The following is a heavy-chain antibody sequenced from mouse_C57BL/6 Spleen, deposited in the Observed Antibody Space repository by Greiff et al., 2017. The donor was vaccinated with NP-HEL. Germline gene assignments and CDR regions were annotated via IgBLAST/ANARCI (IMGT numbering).Heavy chain of an antibody. CDR3: ARSDDYDGAWFAY. V-gene: IGHV1-64*01. Sequence: VQLQQPGAELVKPGASVKLSCKASGYTFTSYWMHWVKRRPGQGLEWIGMIHPNSGSTNYNEKFKSKATLTVDKSSSTAYMQLSSLTSEDSAVYYCARSDDYDGAWFAYWGQGTLVTVSA. J-gene: IGHJ3*01. D-gene: IGHD2-4*01. CDR1: GYTFTSYW. CDR2: IHPNSGST.